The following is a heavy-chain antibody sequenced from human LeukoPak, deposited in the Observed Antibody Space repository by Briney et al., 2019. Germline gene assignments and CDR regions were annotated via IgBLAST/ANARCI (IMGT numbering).Heavy chain of an antibody. D-gene: IGHD6-13*01. Sequence: SETLSLTCAVYGGSFSGYYWSWIRQPPGKGLEWIGEINHSGSTNYNPSLKSRVTISIDTSKNQFSLKLSSVTAADTAVYYCATGRPYSSSPGYWGQGTLVTVSS. CDR1: GGSFSGYY. CDR2: INHSGST. J-gene: IGHJ4*02. V-gene: IGHV4-34*01. CDR3: ATGRPYSSSPGY.